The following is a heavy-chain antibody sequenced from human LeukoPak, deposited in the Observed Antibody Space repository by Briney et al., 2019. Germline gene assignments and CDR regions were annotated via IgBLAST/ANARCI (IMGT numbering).Heavy chain of an antibody. Sequence: GGSLRLSCATSGFTFSPYSMNWVRQAPGKGLEWVSSISSSSSYIYYADSVKGRFTISRDNAENSLYLQMNSLRAEDTAVYYCAPSHDYSNSKEAWFDPWGQGTLVTVSS. D-gene: IGHD4-11*01. CDR2: ISSSSSYI. CDR3: APSHDYSNSKEAWFDP. CDR1: GFTFSPYS. V-gene: IGHV3-21*01. J-gene: IGHJ5*02.